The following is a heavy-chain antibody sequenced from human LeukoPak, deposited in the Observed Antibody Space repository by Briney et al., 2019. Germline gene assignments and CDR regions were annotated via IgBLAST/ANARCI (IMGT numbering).Heavy chain of an antibody. CDR3: TRYNNDHFDY. D-gene: IGHD1-14*01. V-gene: IGHV3-33*01. Sequence: PGGSLRPSCAGSGFTFDGYGMHWFRQTPGKGLEWVAVIAYDGSRAFYADSVKGRFTISRDNSKNTMSVQMDDLRAEDTAVYYCTRYNNDHFDYWGQGTLVTASS. CDR2: IAYDGSRA. CDR1: GFTFDGYG. J-gene: IGHJ4*02.